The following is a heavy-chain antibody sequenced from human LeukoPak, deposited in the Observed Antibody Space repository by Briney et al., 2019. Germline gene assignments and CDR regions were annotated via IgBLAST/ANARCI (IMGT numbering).Heavy chain of an antibody. Sequence: SETLSLTCSVSGDSIINGRSFWAWIRQSPGKGLEWIGSAYHIGSPYYNPSLKSRVTISVDTSKNQFSLKLSSVTAADTAVYYCARDEVVVVPAAIRSGFDPWGQGTLVTVSS. V-gene: IGHV4-39*07. D-gene: IGHD2-2*02. CDR1: GDSIINGRSF. CDR2: AYHIGSP. CDR3: ARDEVVVVPAAIRSGFDP. J-gene: IGHJ5*02.